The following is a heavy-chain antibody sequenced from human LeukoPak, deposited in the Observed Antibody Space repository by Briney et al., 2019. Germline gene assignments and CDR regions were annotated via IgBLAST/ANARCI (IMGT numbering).Heavy chain of an antibody. CDR2: IYYSGST. J-gene: IGHJ5*02. Sequence: SETLSLTCTVSGGSISSSSYYWGWIRQPPGKGLEWIGSIYYSGSTYYNPSLKSRVTISVDTSKNQFSLKLSSVTAADTAVYYCARDQRDIVVVPAAPGVNWFDPWGQGTLVTVSS. V-gene: IGHV4-39*07. CDR3: ARDQRDIVVVPAAPGVNWFDP. D-gene: IGHD2-2*01. CDR1: GGSISSSSYY.